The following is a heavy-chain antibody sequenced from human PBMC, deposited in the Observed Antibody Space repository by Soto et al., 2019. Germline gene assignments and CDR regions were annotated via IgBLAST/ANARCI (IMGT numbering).Heavy chain of an antibody. Sequence: QVQLQQWGAGLLKPSETLSLTCAVYGGSFSGYYWSWIRQPPGKGLEWIGEINHSGSTNYNPSLKCRVTISVDTSKNQFSLKLSSVTAADTAVYYCARTPTTSIAARTKYYYYYGMDVWGQGTTVTVSS. V-gene: IGHV4-34*01. CDR3: ARTPTTSIAARTKYYYYYGMDV. D-gene: IGHD6-6*01. J-gene: IGHJ6*02. CDR2: INHSGST. CDR1: GGSFSGYY.